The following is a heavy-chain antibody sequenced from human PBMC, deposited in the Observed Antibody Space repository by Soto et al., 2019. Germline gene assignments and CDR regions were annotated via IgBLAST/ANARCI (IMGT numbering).Heavy chain of an antibody. V-gene: IGHV3-30*03. CDR1: GFDFSNYV. J-gene: IGHJ6*02. Sequence: LRLSCAASGFDFSNYVLHWVRQAPGKGLEWVAVMSFDGSDIYYADSVKGRFTISRDNSKNTLYLQMNSLRAEDTAVYYCASGLHCSGGSCYHYGMDVWGQGTTVTVSS. CDR2: MSFDGSDI. D-gene: IGHD2-15*01. CDR3: ASGLHCSGGSCYHYGMDV.